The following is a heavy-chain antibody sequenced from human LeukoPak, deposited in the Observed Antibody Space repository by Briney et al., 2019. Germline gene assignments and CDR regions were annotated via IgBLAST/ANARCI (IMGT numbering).Heavy chain of an antibody. CDR1: GFTFSNSA. V-gene: IGHV3-23*01. D-gene: IGHD2-2*01. Sequence: GGSLRLSCVASGFTFSNSAMNWVRQTPRKGLEWVSVIGGSGGDTYYADSMKGRFTISRDNSKNTLYLQMNSLGAEDTAVYYCAKDYCSSTSCPQKDWGQGTLVTVSS. CDR3: AKDYCSSTSCPQKD. J-gene: IGHJ4*02. CDR2: IGGSGGDT.